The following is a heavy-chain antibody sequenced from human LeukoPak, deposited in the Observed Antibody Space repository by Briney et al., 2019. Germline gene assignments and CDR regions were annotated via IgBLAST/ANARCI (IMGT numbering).Heavy chain of an antibody. CDR1: GGTFSSYA. Sequence: SVKVSCKASGGTFSSYAISWVRQAPGQGLEWMGGIIPIFGTANYAQKFQGRVTITADESTSTAYMELSSLRSEDTAVYYCARDYGGYSGYIYFDYWGQGTLVTVSS. V-gene: IGHV1-69*13. D-gene: IGHD5-12*01. CDR3: ARDYGGYSGYIYFDY. CDR2: IIPIFGTA. J-gene: IGHJ4*02.